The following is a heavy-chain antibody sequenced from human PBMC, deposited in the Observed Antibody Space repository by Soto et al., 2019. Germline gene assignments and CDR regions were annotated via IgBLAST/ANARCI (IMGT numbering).Heavy chain of an antibody. CDR1: GFTFSSYG. D-gene: IGHD4-17*01. Sequence: QVQLVESGGGVVQPGRSLRLSCAASGFTFSSYGMHWVRQAPGKGLELVAVIWYDGSNKYYADSVKGRFTISRDNSKNTLYLQMNILRAEDTAVYYCARDMTTVIRPVNWYFDLWGRGTLVTVSS. V-gene: IGHV3-33*01. CDR2: IWYDGSNK. CDR3: ARDMTTVIRPVNWYFDL. J-gene: IGHJ2*01.